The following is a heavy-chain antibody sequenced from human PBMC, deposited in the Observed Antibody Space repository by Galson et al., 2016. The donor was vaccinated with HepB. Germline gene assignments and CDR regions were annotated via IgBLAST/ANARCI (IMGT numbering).Heavy chain of an antibody. CDR1: GYRFTNNW. D-gene: IGHD3-10*01. CDR3: ARHVNLVRECGEKSYSYGMDV. V-gene: IGHV5-51*01. J-gene: IGHJ6*01. CDR2: IYPGASDT. Sequence: QSGAEVKKPGESLKISCQGSGYRFTNNWIHWVRQMPGKGLEWMGFIYPGASDTRYSPSFQGQVTFSADKSISTAYLQWSSLKASDTGIYYCARHVNLVRECGEKSYSYGMDVWGQGTTVTVSS.